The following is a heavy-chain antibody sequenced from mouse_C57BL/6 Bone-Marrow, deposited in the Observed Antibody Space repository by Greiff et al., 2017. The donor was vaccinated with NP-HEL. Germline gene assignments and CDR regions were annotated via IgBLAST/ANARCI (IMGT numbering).Heavy chain of an antibody. CDR3: ATPDNDYSWYFDV. CDR1: GFTFSSYG. CDR2: ISSGGSYT. Sequence: EVKVVESGGDLVKPGGSLELSCAASGFTFSSYGMSWVRQAPDKRLEWVANISSGGSYTYYPDSVKGRFTISRDNAKNTLYLQMSSLKSEDTAMYYCATPDNDYSWYFDVWGTGTTVTVSS. V-gene: IGHV5-6*01. D-gene: IGHD2-4*01. J-gene: IGHJ1*03.